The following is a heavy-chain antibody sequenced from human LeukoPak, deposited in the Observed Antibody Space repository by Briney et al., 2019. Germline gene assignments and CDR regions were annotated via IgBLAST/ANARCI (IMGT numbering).Heavy chain of an antibody. Sequence: GGSLRLSCAASGFTFSSYWMHWVRQAPGKGLVWVSRINSDGSSTSYADSVKGRFTISRDNAKNTLYLQMNRLRAEDTAVYYCAKDQGEWEPGPFDYWGQGTLVTVSS. CDR1: GFTFSSYW. CDR2: INSDGSST. V-gene: IGHV3-74*01. CDR3: AKDQGEWEPGPFDY. J-gene: IGHJ4*02. D-gene: IGHD1-26*01.